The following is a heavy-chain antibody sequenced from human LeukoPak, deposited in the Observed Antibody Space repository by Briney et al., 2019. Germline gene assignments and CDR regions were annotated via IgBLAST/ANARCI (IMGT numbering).Heavy chain of an antibody. V-gene: IGHV1-46*01. Sequence: ASVKVSCKASGYTFTSYYMHWVRQAPGQGLEWMGIINPSGGSTSYAQQFQGRVTMTRDTSTSTVYMELSSLRSEDTAVYYCARDPGLMVRGSRRGYDGNYYYMDVWGKGTTVTISS. J-gene: IGHJ6*03. D-gene: IGHD3-10*01. CDR1: GYTFTSYY. CDR2: INPSGGST. CDR3: ARDPGLMVRGSRRGYDGNYYYMDV.